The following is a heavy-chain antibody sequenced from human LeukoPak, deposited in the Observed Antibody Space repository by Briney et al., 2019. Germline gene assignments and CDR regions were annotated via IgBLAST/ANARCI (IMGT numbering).Heavy chain of an antibody. V-gene: IGHV1-46*01. CDR3: ARGSSLRYFDWLTPTDSRDFDY. Sequence: ASVKVSCKASGYTFTSYYMHWVRQAPGQGLEWMGIINPSGGSTSYAQKFQGRVTMTRNTSISTAYMELSSLRSEDTAVYYCARGSSLRYFDWLTPTDSRDFDYWGQGTLVTVSS. D-gene: IGHD3-9*01. CDR1: GYTFTSYY. CDR2: INPSGGST. J-gene: IGHJ4*02.